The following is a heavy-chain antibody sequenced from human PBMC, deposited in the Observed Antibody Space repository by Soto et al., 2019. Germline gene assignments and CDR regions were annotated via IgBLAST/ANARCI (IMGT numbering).Heavy chain of an antibody. CDR2: ISGSGGST. D-gene: IGHD6-6*01. CDR3: AEDQGIEQLAPLFDY. Sequence: GGSLRLCCAASGFTFSSYAMSWVRQAPGKGLEWVSAISGSGGSTYYADSVKGRFTISRDNSKNTLYLQMNSLRAEDTAVYYCAEDQGIEQLAPLFDYWGQGTLVTVSS. CDR1: GFTFSSYA. V-gene: IGHV3-23*01. J-gene: IGHJ4*02.